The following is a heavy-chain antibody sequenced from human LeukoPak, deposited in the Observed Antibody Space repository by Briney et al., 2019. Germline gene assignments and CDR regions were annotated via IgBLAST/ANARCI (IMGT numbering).Heavy chain of an antibody. CDR2: MNPNNGNT. Sequence: ASVKVSCKASGYTFTSYDINWVRQATGQGLEWMGWMNPNNGNTGYAQKFQGRVTVTRSTSISTAYMELSSLRSEDTAVYYCARLASSSWPLYYYYGMDVWGQGTTVTISS. CDR3: ARLASSSWPLYYYYGMDV. J-gene: IGHJ6*02. V-gene: IGHV1-8*01. CDR1: GYTFTSYD. D-gene: IGHD6-13*01.